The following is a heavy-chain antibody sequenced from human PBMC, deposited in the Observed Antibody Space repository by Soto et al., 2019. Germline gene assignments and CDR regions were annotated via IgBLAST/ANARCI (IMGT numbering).Heavy chain of an antibody. CDR3: AKDAVAGNGEWGWFDL. D-gene: IGHD6-19*01. CDR1: GFIFRNYA. J-gene: IGHJ5*02. CDR2: IHGTGGRA. Sequence: EVQMLESGGGLVQPGGSLRLSCAASGFIFRNYAMSWVRQAPGKWVELVSSIHGTGGRAYFADSVKGRFTVSRDDSKSTLYLQMSRLRVDDTALYYCAKDAVAGNGEWGWFDLWGQGTLVTVSS. V-gene: IGHV3-23*01.